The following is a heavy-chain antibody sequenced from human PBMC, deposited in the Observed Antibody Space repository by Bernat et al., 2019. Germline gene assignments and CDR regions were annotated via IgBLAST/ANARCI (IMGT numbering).Heavy chain of an antibody. V-gene: IGHV3-23*01. CDR3: ATRGPTGSYFFDS. CDR1: GFTFSSHG. Sequence: EVQLLESGGGLVQPGESLRLSCAASGFTFSSHGMSWVRQAPGKGLEWVSSIGRSGNTYYSDSAKGRFTISRDNSKNTLNLQMTTLRAEDTAIYYCATRGPTGSYFFDSWGQGTLVTVSS. J-gene: IGHJ4*02. CDR2: IGRSGNT. D-gene: IGHD3-10*01.